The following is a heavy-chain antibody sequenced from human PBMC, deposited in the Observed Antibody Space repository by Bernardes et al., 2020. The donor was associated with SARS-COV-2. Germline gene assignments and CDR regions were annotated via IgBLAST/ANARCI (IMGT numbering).Heavy chain of an antibody. CDR1: GFTFGNYL. V-gene: IGHV3-23*01. CDR2: ISGTGGYT. J-gene: IGHJ5*02. D-gene: IGHD2-21*02. CDR3: TKFQNSYFLDAKIGAGLDYLDP. Sequence: GGSLRLSCAASGFTFGNYLMTWVRQAPGKGLEWVSTISGTGGYTYYADSVKGRFTISRDNAKNTLSLQLSDLRVEDTAVYYCTKFQNSYFLDAKIGAGLDYLDPWGPGTRVTVSS.